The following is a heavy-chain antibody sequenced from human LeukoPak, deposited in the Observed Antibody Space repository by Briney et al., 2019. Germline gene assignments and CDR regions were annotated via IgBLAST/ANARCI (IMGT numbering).Heavy chain of an antibody. CDR2: INGGGTDT. J-gene: IGHJ4*02. V-gene: IGHV3-23*01. CDR3: AKGSSSGWPYYFDQ. D-gene: IGHD6-19*01. Sequence: GGSLRLSCAASGFTFSSYAMAWVRQAPGKGLDWLSAINGGGTDTYNADSVKGRFTISRDNPKNTLYPQMNSLRVEDTAVYYCAKGSSSGWPYYFDQWGQGTLVTVSS. CDR1: GFTFSSYA.